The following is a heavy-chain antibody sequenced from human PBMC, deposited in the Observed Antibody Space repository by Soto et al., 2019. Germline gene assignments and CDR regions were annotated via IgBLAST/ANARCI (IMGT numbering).Heavy chain of an antibody. D-gene: IGHD2-15*01. CDR2: ISSSSSTI. V-gene: IGHV3-48*02. J-gene: IGHJ5*02. CDR3: ARDVGCSGGSCYLGWFDP. CDR1: GFTFSSYS. Sequence: EVQLVESGGGLVQPGGSLRLSCAASGFTFSSYSMNWVRQAPGKGLEWVSYISSSSSTIYYADSVKGRFTISRDNAKNSLYLQMNSLRDDDTAVYYCARDVGCSGGSCYLGWFDPWGQGTLVTVSS.